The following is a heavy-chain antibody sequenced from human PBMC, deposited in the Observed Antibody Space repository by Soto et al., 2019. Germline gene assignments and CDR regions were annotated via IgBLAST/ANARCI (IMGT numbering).Heavy chain of an antibody. CDR1: GFSLSTGGGA. J-gene: IGHJ5*02. V-gene: IGHV2-5*01. CDR2: IYANGNE. D-gene: IGHD6-6*01. CDR3: AHRRSVASRCWFDP. Sequence: QITLKESGPTLVKPTETLTPTCTFSGFSLSTGGGAVGWIRQPPGKALEWLALIYANGNEVYSSSLRNRLTITKDTSKNQVVLTMTNMDPVDTATYYCAHRRSVASRCWFDPWGQGTLVIVSS.